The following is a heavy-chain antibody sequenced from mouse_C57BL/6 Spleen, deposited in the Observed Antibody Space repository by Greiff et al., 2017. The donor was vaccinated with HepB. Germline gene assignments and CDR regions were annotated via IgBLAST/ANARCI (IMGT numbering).Heavy chain of an antibody. Sequence: EVKVVESGGGLVKPGGSLKLSCAASGFTFSSYAMSWVRQTPEKRLEWVATISDGGSYTYYPDNVKGRFTISRDNAKNNLYLQMSHLKSEDTAMYYCARDPYYGSSPYAMDYWGQGTSVTVSS. CDR1: GFTFSSYA. CDR3: ARDPYYGSSPYAMDY. V-gene: IGHV5-4*01. CDR2: ISDGGSYT. J-gene: IGHJ4*01. D-gene: IGHD1-1*01.